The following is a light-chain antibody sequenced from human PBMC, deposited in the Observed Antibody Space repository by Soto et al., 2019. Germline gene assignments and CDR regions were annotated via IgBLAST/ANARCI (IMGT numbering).Light chain of an antibody. V-gene: IGKV3-11*01. CDR2: DAS. CDR1: QSVSSY. Sequence: EIVLTQSPATLSLSPGERATLSCRASQSVSSYLAWYQQKPGQAPRLLIYDASNRAPGIPARFSGSGSGTDFTLTISSLEPEDFAVYYCQQYNNWPRTFGQGTKVDIK. CDR3: QQYNNWPRT. J-gene: IGKJ2*02.